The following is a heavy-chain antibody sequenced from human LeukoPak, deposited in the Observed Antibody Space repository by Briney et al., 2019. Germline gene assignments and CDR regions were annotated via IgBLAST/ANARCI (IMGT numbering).Heavy chain of an antibody. CDR1: GYTFTSYG. V-gene: IGHV1-18*01. Sequence: GASVKVSCKTSGYTFTSYGISWVRQAPGQGLEWMGGIDPYNGNTNYAQKFQGRVTMTTDTSTRTAYMGLRTLRFDDTAVYFCARDRFGSYYTPYEYWGQGALVTVSS. CDR2: IDPYNGNT. CDR3: ARDRFGSYYTPYEY. D-gene: IGHD1-26*01. J-gene: IGHJ4*02.